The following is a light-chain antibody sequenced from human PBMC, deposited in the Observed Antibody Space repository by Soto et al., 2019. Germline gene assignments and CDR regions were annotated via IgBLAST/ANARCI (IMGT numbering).Light chain of an antibody. J-gene: IGKJ4*01. V-gene: IGKV1-12*01. CDR1: QGISSW. CDR2: SAS. Sequence: DIEMTQSPSSVSASVGDRVTITCRASQGISSWLAWYQQKPWKAPKLLIYSASNLQSGVPSRFRGSGSGDDLTLTTTSLQPEDFATYYCKQANSFPLTFGGGTKVDIX. CDR3: KQANSFPLT.